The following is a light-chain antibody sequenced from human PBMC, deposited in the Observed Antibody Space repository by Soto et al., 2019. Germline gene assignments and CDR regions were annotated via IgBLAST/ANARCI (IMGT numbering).Light chain of an antibody. CDR2: AAS. V-gene: IGKV1-9*01. Sequence: DIQLTQSPSFLSASVGDRVTITCRASQGISSYLAWYQQKPGKAPKLLIYAASTLQSGVPSRFSGSGSGTEFTLTISSLQPEDVATYYGQQLNSYPLTFGGGTKVEIK. CDR1: QGISSY. J-gene: IGKJ4*01. CDR3: QQLNSYPLT.